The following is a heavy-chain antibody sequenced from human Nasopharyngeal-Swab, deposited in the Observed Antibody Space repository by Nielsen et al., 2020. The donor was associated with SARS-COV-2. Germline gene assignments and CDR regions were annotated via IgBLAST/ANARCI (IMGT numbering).Heavy chain of an antibody. Sequence: SVKVSCKASGGTFSSYAISWVRQAPGQGLEWMGGIISIFGTANYAQKFQGRVMITADESTSTAYMELSSLRSEDTAVYYCAAGHYDFWSGYYRSYWYFDLWGRGTLVTVSS. CDR3: AAGHYDFWSGYYRSYWYFDL. J-gene: IGHJ2*01. CDR1: GGTFSSYA. D-gene: IGHD3-3*01. CDR2: IISIFGTA. V-gene: IGHV1-69*13.